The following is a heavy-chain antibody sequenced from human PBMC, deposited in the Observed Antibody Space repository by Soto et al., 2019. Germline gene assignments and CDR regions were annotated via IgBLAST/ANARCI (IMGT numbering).Heavy chain of an antibody. Sequence: PSETLSLTCAVSGGSISSSNWWSWVRQPPGKGLEWIGVIYHSGTTNYNPSLKSRVTISVDKSKNQFSLNLSSVTAADKTIYYCVRGPLNSGKDNYYLGMDVWGQGTTVTVSS. V-gene: IGHV4-4*02. CDR2: IYHSGTT. CDR1: GGSISSSNW. D-gene: IGHD5-12*01. CDR3: VRGPLNSGKDNYYLGMDV. J-gene: IGHJ6*02.